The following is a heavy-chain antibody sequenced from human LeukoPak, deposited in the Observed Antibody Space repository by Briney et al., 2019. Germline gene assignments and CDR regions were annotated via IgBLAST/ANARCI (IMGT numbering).Heavy chain of an antibody. CDR1: GFTFSSYA. CDR3: ASTTVTDFDY. Sequence: PGGSLRLSCAASGFTFSSYAMHWVRQAPGKGLEWVAVISYDGSNKYYADSVKGRFTISRDNAKNSLYLQMNSLRAEDTAVYCCASTTVTDFDYWGQVTLVTVSS. V-gene: IGHV3-30*04. CDR2: ISYDGSNK. J-gene: IGHJ4*02. D-gene: IGHD4-17*01.